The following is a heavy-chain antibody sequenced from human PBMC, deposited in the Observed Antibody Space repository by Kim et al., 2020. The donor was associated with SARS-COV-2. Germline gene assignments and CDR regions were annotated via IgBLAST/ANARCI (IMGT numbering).Heavy chain of an antibody. J-gene: IGHJ4*02. CDR2: FSGRRDST. D-gene: IGHD3-16*01. CDR3: AKGWGAN. Sequence: GGSLRLSCAASGFTFTNYNMSWVRQASGKGLEWVSGFSGRRDSTYYAESVKGRFTISRDTSKNTLYLQMDSLRAEDTAIYYCAKGWGANWGQRTLVTVSS. CDR1: GFTFTNYN. V-gene: IGHV3-23*01.